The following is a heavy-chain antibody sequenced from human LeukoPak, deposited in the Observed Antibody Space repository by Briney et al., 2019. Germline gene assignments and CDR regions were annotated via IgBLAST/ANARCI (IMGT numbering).Heavy chain of an antibody. CDR2: IYTSGST. Sequence: SETLSLTCTLSGGSICRYYWSWIRQPAGKGLEWIGRIYTSGSTNYNPSLKSRVTMSVDTSKNQFSLKLSSVTAADTAVYYCAREGDGYNPSYYYYYYMDVWGKGTTVTVSS. CDR3: AREGDGYNPSYYYYYYMDV. J-gene: IGHJ6*03. V-gene: IGHV4-4*07. D-gene: IGHD5-24*01. CDR1: GGSICRYY.